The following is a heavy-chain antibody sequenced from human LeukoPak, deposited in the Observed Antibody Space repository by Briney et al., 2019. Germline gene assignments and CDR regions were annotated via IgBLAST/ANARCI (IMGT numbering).Heavy chain of an antibody. CDR3: ARDRGDYAFYYYYMDV. V-gene: IGHV4-4*07. J-gene: IGHJ6*03. Sequence: PSETLSLTCTVSGGSISSYYWSWIRQPAGKGLEWIGRIYTSGSTNYNPSLKSRVTMSVDTSKNQFSLKLSSVTTADTAVYYCARDRGDYAFYYYYMDVWGKGTTVTVSS. D-gene: IGHD4-17*01. CDR1: GGSISSYY. CDR2: IYTSGST.